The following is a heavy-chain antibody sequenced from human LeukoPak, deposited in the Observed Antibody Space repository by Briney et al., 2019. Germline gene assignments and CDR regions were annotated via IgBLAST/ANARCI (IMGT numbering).Heavy chain of an antibody. CDR2: IYHSGST. Sequence: SETLSLTCAVSGGSISSSNWWSWVRQPPGKGLEWIGEIYHSGSTNYNPSLKSRVTISVDKSKNQFSLKLSSVTAADTAVYYCVRSIAAAGGGDYFDYWGQGTLATVSS. V-gene: IGHV4-4*02. CDR1: GGSISSSNW. J-gene: IGHJ4*02. D-gene: IGHD6-13*01. CDR3: VRSIAAAGGGDYFDY.